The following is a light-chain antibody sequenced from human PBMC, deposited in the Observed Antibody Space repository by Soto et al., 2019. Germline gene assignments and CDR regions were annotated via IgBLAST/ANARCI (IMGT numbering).Light chain of an antibody. J-gene: IGKJ3*01. V-gene: IGKV3-20*01. CDR2: NTS. Sequence: EIVLTQSPGTLSLSPGEGATVSCRVSQSINSKSLVWYQRKFGQAPRLLIYNTSSGATGIPDRFSSSGSGTDFTLSISRLEPEDFAVYYCQHYGGSFIFGPGTKVDFK. CDR3: QHYGGSFI. CDR1: QSINSKS.